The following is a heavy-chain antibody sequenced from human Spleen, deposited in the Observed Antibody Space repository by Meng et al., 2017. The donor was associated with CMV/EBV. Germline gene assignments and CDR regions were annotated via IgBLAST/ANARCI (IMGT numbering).Heavy chain of an antibody. D-gene: IGHD2-2*01. CDR1: YNFTGFY. V-gene: IGHV1-2*02. Sequence: YNFTGFYMHWVRQAPGQGLEWMGWINPKSGGTKYAQKFQGRVTLTRDTSISAAYMELSSLRSDDTAVYYCASGGYCSSSSCYSLEGYWGQGTLVTVSS. CDR3: ASGGYCSSSSCYSLEGY. J-gene: IGHJ4*02. CDR2: INPKSGGT.